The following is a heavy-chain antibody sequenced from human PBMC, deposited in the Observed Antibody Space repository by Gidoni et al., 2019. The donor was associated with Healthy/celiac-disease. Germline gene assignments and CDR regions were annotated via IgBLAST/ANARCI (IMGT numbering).Heavy chain of an antibody. CDR1: GGSISSYY. Sequence: QLQLQESAPGLVKPSETLSLTCTVSGGSISSYYWSWIRQPPGKGLEWIGDIYYSGSTNYNPSLKSRVTITVDTSKNQFSLKLSSVTAADTAVDYYARHARYWYFDLWGRGTLVTVSS. V-gene: IGHV4-59*01. CDR3: ARHARYWYFDL. J-gene: IGHJ2*01. CDR2: IYYSGST.